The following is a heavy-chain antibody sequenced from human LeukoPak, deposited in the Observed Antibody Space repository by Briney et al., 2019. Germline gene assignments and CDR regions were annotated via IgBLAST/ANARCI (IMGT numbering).Heavy chain of an antibody. J-gene: IGHJ4*02. Sequence: GRSLRLSCVGSGFTFSDYAIHWVRQAPGKGLEWVAVSAHDEVGKQFADSVKGRFTLSRDNSRDSVHLQMNRLRDEDTAVYYCAKDRGYGEHEPFESWGQGTLVTVSS. V-gene: IGHV3-30*18. D-gene: IGHD4/OR15-4a*01. CDR1: GFTFSDYA. CDR2: SAHDEVGK. CDR3: AKDRGYGEHEPFES.